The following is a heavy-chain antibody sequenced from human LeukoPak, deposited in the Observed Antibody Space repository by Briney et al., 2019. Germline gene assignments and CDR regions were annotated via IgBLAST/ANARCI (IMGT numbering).Heavy chain of an antibody. J-gene: IGHJ4*02. CDR3: ARDPPLVRLDY. CDR1: GFIFSSYT. D-gene: IGHD6-13*01. CDR2: ITSGSTYI. V-gene: IGHV3-21*06. Sequence: GGSLRLSCAASGFIFSSYTMNWVRQAPGKGLEWVSSITSGSTYIYYADSVKGRFTISRDNAKNSLYLQMNSLRAEDTAVYYCARDPPLVRLDYWGQGTLATVSS.